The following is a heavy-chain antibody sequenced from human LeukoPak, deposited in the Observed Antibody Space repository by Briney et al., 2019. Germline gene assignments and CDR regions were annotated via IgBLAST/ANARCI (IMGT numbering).Heavy chain of an antibody. CDR1: GYTFTSYG. Sequence: ASVKVSCKASGYTFTSYGISWVRQAPGQGLEWMGWISAHNGNTNYAQKLQGRVTMTTDTSTSTAYMELRSLRSDDTAVYYFARDLPTFYYDSSGYYYGFDYWGQGTLVTVSS. V-gene: IGHV1-18*01. D-gene: IGHD3-22*01. J-gene: IGHJ4*02. CDR3: ARDLPTFYYDSSGYYYGFDY. CDR2: ISAHNGNT.